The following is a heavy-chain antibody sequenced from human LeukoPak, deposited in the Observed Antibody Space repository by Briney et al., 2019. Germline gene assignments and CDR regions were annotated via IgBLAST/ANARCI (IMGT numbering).Heavy chain of an antibody. Sequence: GGSLRLSCAASGFTFSSYAMSWVRQAPGKGLEWVSAISGSGGSTYYADSVKGRFTISRDNSKNTLYLQMNSLRAEDTAVYYCAKAGHVLRFLEWSHYYMDVWDKGTTVTVSS. CDR2: ISGSGGST. CDR3: AKAGHVLRFLEWSHYYMDV. V-gene: IGHV3-23*01. J-gene: IGHJ6*03. CDR1: GFTFSSYA. D-gene: IGHD3-3*01.